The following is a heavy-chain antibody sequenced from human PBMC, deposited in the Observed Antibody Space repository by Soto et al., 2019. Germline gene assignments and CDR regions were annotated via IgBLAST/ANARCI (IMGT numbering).Heavy chain of an antibody. CDR3: ARDSRWFDP. V-gene: IGHV4-61*01. J-gene: IGHJ5*02. Sequence: PSETLSLTCTVSGGSVSSGSYYWSWIQQPPGKGLEWIGYIYYSGSTNYNPSLKSRVTISVDTSKNQFSLKLSSVTAADTAVYYCARDSRWFDPWGQGTLVTVSS. CDR1: GGSVSSGSYY. D-gene: IGHD6-13*01. CDR2: IYYSGST.